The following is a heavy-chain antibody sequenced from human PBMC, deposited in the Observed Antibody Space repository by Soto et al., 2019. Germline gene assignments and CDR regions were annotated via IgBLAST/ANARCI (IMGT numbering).Heavy chain of an antibody. D-gene: IGHD6-13*01. CDR2: ISAYNGDT. J-gene: IGHJ6*04. CDR1: GYTFTSYG. CDR3: AAAGGNYFGMDV. Sequence: ASVKVSCKASGYTFTSYGISWVRQAPGQGLEWMGWISAYNGDTNYAQKFQDRVTMTADTTTRTAYMEMRSLTSDDTGIYFCAAAGGNYFGMDVWGKGTMVTVSS. V-gene: IGHV1-18*01.